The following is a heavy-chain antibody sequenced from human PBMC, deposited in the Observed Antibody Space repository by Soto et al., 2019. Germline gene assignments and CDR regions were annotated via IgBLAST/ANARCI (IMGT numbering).Heavy chain of an antibody. CDR3: ARERTGTTSMDV. J-gene: IGHJ6*02. Sequence: QVQLVQSGAEVKKPGASVKVSCKASGYTFTSYDINWVRQATGQGLEWMGWMNPNSGNTGYAQKFRGRVTMTRNTSISTAYVDVSSLGSEDTAWYYGARERTGTTSMDVWGQGTTVTVSS. CDR2: MNPNSGNT. V-gene: IGHV1-8*01. D-gene: IGHD1-1*01. CDR1: GYTFTSYD.